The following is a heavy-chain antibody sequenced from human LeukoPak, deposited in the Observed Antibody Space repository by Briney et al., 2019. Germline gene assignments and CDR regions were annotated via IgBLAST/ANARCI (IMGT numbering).Heavy chain of an antibody. J-gene: IGHJ5*02. CDR2: IISIFGTP. CDR3: VRAPGWNWFDP. Sequence: SVKVSCKASGGTISSYAIGWVRQAPGQGLEWMGGIISIFGTPNYAQKFQGRVTITADESTSTAYMELNSLRYEDTAVYYCVRAPGWNWFDPWSQGTPVTVSS. V-gene: IGHV1-69*13. CDR1: GGTISSYA. D-gene: IGHD6-19*01.